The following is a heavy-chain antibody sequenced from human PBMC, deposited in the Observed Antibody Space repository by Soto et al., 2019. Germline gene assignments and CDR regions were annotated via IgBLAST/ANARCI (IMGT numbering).Heavy chain of an antibody. CDR2: IGWDGVNI. J-gene: IGHJ4*02. CDR1: GFRFDDSA. Sequence: EVHLVASGGGLVQPGRSLRLSCAASGFRFDDSAIHWVRQAPGKGLDWVAAIGWDGVNIAYADSVKGRLTISRDNARNSLYRQMDRPRVEATAFYFCARVMTAYNWKEPFDHWGQGTLVTVSS. CDR3: ARVMTAYNWKEPFDH. V-gene: IGHV3-9*01. D-gene: IGHD1-20*01.